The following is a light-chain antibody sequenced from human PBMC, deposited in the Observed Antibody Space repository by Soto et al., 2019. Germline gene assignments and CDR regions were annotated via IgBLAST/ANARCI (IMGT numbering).Light chain of an antibody. CDR1: QSVISNY. J-gene: IGKJ1*01. CDR3: QQYGRSPST. V-gene: IGKV3-20*01. Sequence: EIVLTQSPGPLSLSPGERATRSCRASQSVISNYLAWYQQKPGQAPRVLIYGASSRSAGIPDRFSGSGSGTDFTLTISRLDPEDFAVYYCQQYGRSPSTFGQGTKVDIK. CDR2: GAS.